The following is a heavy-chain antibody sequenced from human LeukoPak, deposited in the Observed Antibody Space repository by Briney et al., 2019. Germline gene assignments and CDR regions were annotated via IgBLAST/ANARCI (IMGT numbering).Heavy chain of an antibody. CDR2: TSYDGTNK. CDR3: ARDLSLGISTASGIDY. V-gene: IGHV3-30-3*01. D-gene: IGHD2/OR15-2a*01. CDR1: GFTFSSYG. Sequence: GGSLRLSCAVSGFTFSSYGMHWVRQAPGKGLEWVTLTSYDGTNKYYGDSVKGRFTISRDNSKNTLYLQMNSLRVEDTAVYYCARDLSLGISTASGIDYWGQGTLVTVSS. J-gene: IGHJ4*02.